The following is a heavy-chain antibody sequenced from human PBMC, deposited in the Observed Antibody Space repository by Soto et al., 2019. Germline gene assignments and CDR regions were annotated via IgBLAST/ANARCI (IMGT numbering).Heavy chain of an antibody. J-gene: IGHJ6*02. V-gene: IGHV4-34*01. CDR1: GGSFSGYY. CDR3: ARRNYFYALDV. Sequence: SETLSLTXAVSGGSFSGYYWGWVRQPPGKGLEWVGEINYSGSTNYNPSLKRRVTISVDTSKNQVSLKVTSVTAADTAMYYCARRNYFYALDVWGQGTTVTVSS. CDR2: INYSGST.